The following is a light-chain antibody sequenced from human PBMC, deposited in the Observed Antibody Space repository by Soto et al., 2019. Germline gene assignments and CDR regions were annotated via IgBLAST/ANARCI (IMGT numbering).Light chain of an antibody. CDR1: SSDVGAYDF. CDR3: CLYTTSSTRV. CDR2: EVR. Sequence: QSALTQPASVSGSPGQSITISCTGTSSDVGAYDFVSWYQQHPDKAPKLMIYEVRNRPSGVSNRFSGSKSVNTATLTISGLQAEDEADYYSCLYTTSSTRVFGTGTKLTVL. V-gene: IGLV2-14*03. J-gene: IGLJ1*01.